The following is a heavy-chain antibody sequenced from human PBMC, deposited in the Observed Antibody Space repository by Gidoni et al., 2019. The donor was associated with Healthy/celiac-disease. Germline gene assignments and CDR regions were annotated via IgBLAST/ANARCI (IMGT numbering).Heavy chain of an antibody. V-gene: IGHV4-39*01. D-gene: IGHD6-19*01. CDR2: IYYSGST. CDR3: ASYRGIAVAVQFDY. J-gene: IGHJ4*02. CDR1: VGSISRSSYY. Sequence: QLQLQESGPGLVKPSETLSLTCTVSVGSISRSSYYWGWIRQPPGKGLEWIGSIYYSGSTYYNPSLKSRVTISVDTSKNQFSLKLSSVTAADTAVYYCASYRGIAVAVQFDYWGQGTLVTVSS.